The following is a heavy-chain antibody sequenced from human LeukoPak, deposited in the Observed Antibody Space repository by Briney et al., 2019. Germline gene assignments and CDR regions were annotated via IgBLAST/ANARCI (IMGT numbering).Heavy chain of an antibody. J-gene: IGHJ6*02. CDR3: AKDLRRGYVGLNAFDV. Sequence: GGSLRLSCAASGFTFSSYVMSWVRQAPGKGLEWVSSISGIGARTYTADSVKGRFTISRDHSNNTLSLQMMSLRVEDTAIYYCAKDLRRGYVGLNAFDVWGQGTTVIVSS. CDR1: GFTFSSYV. D-gene: IGHD5-12*01. V-gene: IGHV3-23*01. CDR2: ISGIGART.